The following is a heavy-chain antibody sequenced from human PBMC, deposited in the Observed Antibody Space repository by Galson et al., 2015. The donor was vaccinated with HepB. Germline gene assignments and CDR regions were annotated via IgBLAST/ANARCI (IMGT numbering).Heavy chain of an antibody. CDR2: INYSGST. CDR1: GGSVSSRTYY. V-gene: IGHV4-61*01. CDR3: ARADISGWYGGTFFY. Sequence: QVQLQESGPGLVKPSETLSLICTVSGGSVSSRTYYWSWIRQPPGKGLEWIGYINYSGSTNYNPSLKSRVAISIDTSKNQFSLRLSSVTAADTAVYYCARADISGWYGGTFFYWGQGALVTVSS. J-gene: IGHJ4*02. D-gene: IGHD6-19*01.